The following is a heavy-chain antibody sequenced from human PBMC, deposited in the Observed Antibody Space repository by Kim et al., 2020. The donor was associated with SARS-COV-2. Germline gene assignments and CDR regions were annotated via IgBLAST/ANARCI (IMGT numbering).Heavy chain of an antibody. CDR2: ISYDGSNK. CDR1: GFTFSSYG. CDR3: ARGGYYDYVWGSYRSDY. V-gene: IGHV3-33*05. D-gene: IGHD3-16*02. Sequence: GGSLRLSCAASGFTFSSYGMHWVRQAPGKGLEWVAVISYDGSNKYYADSVKGRFTISRDNSKNTLYLQMNSLRAEDTAVYYCARGGYYDYVWGSYRSDY. J-gene: IGHJ4*01.